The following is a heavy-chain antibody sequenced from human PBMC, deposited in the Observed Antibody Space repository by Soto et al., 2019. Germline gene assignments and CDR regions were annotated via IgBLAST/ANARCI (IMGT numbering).Heavy chain of an antibody. CDR1: GFTFSSYA. Sequence: EVQLLESGGGLVQPGGSLRLSCAASGFTFSSYAMSWVRQAPGKGLEWVSGISGSGDSTYYADSVKSRFTISRDNSKKALKLQRSIRRADDAVVYYSAEGRNSWGGDCSFDYWGQGTLVTVSS. CDR3: AEGRNSWGGDCSFDY. V-gene: IGHV3-23*01. CDR2: ISGSGDST. J-gene: IGHJ4*02. D-gene: IGHD2-21*02.